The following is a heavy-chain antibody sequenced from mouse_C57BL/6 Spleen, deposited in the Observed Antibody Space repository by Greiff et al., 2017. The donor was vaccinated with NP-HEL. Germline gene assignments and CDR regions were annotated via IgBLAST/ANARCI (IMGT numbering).Heavy chain of an antibody. CDR2: LRLKSDNYAT. V-gene: IGHV6-3*01. CDR1: GFTFSNYW. CDR3: TAYYSNFHWYFDV. D-gene: IGHD2-5*01. J-gene: IGHJ1*03. Sequence: EVKVEESGGGLVQPGGSMKLSCVASGFTFSNYWMNWVRQSPEKGLEWVAQLRLKSDNYATPYAESVQWRFTISRDDSKSSVYLQMNNLRAEDTGIDYCTAYYSNFHWYFDVWGTGTTVTVSS.